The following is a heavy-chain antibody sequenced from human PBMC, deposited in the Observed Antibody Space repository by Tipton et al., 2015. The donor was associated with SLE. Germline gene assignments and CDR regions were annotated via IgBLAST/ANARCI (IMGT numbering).Heavy chain of an antibody. D-gene: IGHD4-23*01. CDR2: IYSCGRT. CDR3: ARGLMVVTLGWFAP. V-gene: IGHV4-39*07. CDR1: GGSISTGGDS. Sequence: TLSLTCTVSGGSISTGGDSWGWIRQPPGKGLEWIGNIYSCGRTYDNPSLKSRITISVDRSKNQFSLKLSSVTAADTAVYYCARGLMVVTLGWFAPWGQGTLVTVSS. J-gene: IGHJ5*02.